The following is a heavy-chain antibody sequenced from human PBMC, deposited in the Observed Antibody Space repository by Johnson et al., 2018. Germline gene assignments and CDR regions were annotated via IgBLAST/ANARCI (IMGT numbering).Heavy chain of an antibody. CDR2: ISGIGGST. J-gene: IGHJ6*03. CDR1: GFTFSSYA. Sequence: VQLVESGGGLVQPGGSLRLSCAASGFTFSSYAMSWVRQAPGKGLEWVSAISGIGGSTYYAASVKGRFTISRDKSKNPLYPQMNSLRAEDTAVYYWAKAGYRSWDYMDVWGKGTTVTVSS. V-gene: IGHV3-23*04. D-gene: IGHD5-18*01. CDR3: AKAGYRSWDYMDV.